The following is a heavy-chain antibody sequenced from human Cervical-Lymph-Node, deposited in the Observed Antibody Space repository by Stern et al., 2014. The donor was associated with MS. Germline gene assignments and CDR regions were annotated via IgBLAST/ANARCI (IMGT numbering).Heavy chain of an antibody. D-gene: IGHD3-10*01. CDR2: ISYDEKNE. Sequence: VQLVESGGGVVQPGTSLRLSWATSGFTFSRYAMHWVRQAPGTGLQWLAVISYDEKNENYADSVRGRFTISRDSSKKMLYLQMDSLTIDDTAVYYCVPGSGAFDYWGQGTLVIVSS. V-gene: IGHV3-30*03. J-gene: IGHJ4*02. CDR3: VPGSGAFDY. CDR1: GFTFSRYA.